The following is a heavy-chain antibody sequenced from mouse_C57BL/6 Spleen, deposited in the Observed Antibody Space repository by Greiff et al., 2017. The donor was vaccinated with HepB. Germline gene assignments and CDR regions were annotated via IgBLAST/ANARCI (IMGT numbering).Heavy chain of an antibody. D-gene: IGHD2-4*01. CDR2: IYPRSGNT. CDR1: GYTFTSYG. Sequence: VQLQESGAELARPGASVKLSCKASGYTFTSYGISWVKQRTGQGLEWIGEIYPRSGNTYYNEKFKGKATLTADKSSSTAYMELRSLTSEDSAVYFCARSTYDYDGDYYAMDYWVQGTSVTVSS. J-gene: IGHJ4*01. CDR3: ARSTYDYDGDYYAMDY. V-gene: IGHV1-81*01.